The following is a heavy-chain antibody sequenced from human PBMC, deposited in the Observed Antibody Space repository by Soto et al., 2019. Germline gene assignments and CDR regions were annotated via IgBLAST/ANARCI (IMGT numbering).Heavy chain of an antibody. CDR1: GYSFTSYC. CDR3: ARRNGMTGFLGGMDV. D-gene: IGHD1-20*01. CDR2: IYTGHSDT. V-gene: IGHV5-51*01. J-gene: IGHJ6*02. Sequence: PGESLKISCKGSGYSFTSYCIGWVRQMPGKGLERRGIIYTGHSDTRYSPSFQGQVTITADKSITTTYLQWSSLKASDTAMYYCARRNGMTGFLGGMDVWGQGTTVTVSS.